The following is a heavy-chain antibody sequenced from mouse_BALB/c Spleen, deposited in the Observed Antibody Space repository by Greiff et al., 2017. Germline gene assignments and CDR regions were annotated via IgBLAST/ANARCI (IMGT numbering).Heavy chain of an antibody. CDR3: ASGRGNYYFDY. CDR2: ISSGGSYT. J-gene: IGHJ2*01. D-gene: IGHD2-1*01. CDR1: GFTFSSYA. V-gene: IGHV5-9-4*01. Sequence: EVKLVESGGGLVKPGGSLKLSCAASGFTFSSYAMSWVRQSPEKRLEWVAEISSGGSYTYYPDTVTGRFTISRDNAKNTLYLEMSSLRSEDTAMYYCASGRGNYYFDYWGQGTTLTVSS.